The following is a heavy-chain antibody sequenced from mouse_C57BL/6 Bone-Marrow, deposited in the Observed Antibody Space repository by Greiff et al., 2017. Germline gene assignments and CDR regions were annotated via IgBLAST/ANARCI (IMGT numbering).Heavy chain of an antibody. CDR3: ASSGYYGSSYDYFDY. Sequence: QVQLQQSGAELARPGASVKLSCKASGYTFTSYGISWVKQRTGQGLEWIGEIYPRRGNTYYNEKFKGKATLTADKSSSTAYMELLSLTSGDSAVYFCASSGYYGSSYDYFDYWGQGTPLTVSS. V-gene: IGHV1-81*01. CDR2: IYPRRGNT. CDR1: GYTFTSYG. D-gene: IGHD1-1*01. J-gene: IGHJ2*01.